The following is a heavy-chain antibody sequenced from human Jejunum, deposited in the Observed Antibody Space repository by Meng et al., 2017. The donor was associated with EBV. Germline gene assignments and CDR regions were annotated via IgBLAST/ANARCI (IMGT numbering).Heavy chain of an antibody. Sequence: VQREGSGGCVVHPGSALRLSCVASGFTFSNYGIDWVRQAPGKGLGWVATISYDANNIHYRDSVKGRFTISRDNSKNTVYLQMDSLRVEDTAVYYCARVGNPGAEYFQHWGQGTLVTVSS. D-gene: IGHD1-14*01. CDR1: GFTFSNYG. J-gene: IGHJ1*01. CDR3: ARVGNPGAEYFQH. V-gene: IGHV3-30*03. CDR2: ISYDANNI.